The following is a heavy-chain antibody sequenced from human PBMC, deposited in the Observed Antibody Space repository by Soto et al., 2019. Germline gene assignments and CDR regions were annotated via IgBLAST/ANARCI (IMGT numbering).Heavy chain of an antibody. Sequence: EVQLVESGGGLVQPGGSLRLSCAASGFTFSSYWMSWVRQAPGKGLEWVANIKQDGSEKYDVDSVKGRFTISRDNAKNSLYLQMNSLRAEDTAVYYCARDPNIVATMGSIYYYYGMDVWGQETTVTVSS. V-gene: IGHV3-7*01. CDR2: IKQDGSEK. J-gene: IGHJ6*02. D-gene: IGHD5-12*01. CDR3: ARDPNIVATMGSIYYYYGMDV. CDR1: GFTFSSYW.